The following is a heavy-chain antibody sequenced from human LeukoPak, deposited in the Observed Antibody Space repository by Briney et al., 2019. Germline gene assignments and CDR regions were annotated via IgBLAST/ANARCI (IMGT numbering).Heavy chain of an antibody. CDR1: GGSISNYY. CDR3: ARHRYDYDSSGYFDY. J-gene: IGHJ4*02. D-gene: IGHD3-22*01. CDR2: IYYSGST. Sequence: SETLSLTCTVSGGSISNYYWSWIRQPPGKGLEWIGYIYYSGSTRYNPSLRSRVIISVDTSKNQFSLKLNSVTAADTAVYYCARHRYDYDSSGYFDYWGQGTQVTVSS. V-gene: IGHV4-59*08.